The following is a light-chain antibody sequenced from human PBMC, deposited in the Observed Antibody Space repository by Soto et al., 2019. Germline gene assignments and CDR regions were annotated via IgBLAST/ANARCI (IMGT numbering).Light chain of an antibody. V-gene: IGKV1-33*01. CDR1: QDITNY. Sequence: DLQMTQSPSSLSASVGDRVTITCQASQDITNYLNWYQQKPGKAPKLLIYDASNLETGVPSRFGGSGSGTDFTFTITNLQPEDVATYYCQQHDELPFTFGPGTKVDIK. CDR2: DAS. CDR3: QQHDELPFT. J-gene: IGKJ3*01.